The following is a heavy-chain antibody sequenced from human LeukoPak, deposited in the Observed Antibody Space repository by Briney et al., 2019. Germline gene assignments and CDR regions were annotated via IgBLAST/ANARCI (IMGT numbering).Heavy chain of an antibody. V-gene: IGHV3-30-3*02. Sequence: GGSLRLSCAASGFTFSSYSIHWVRQAPGKGLEWVAVISYDGSNKYYADSVKGRFTISRDNSKNTLYLQMNSLRAEDTAVYYCAKLYYYDSSGYYYPTDYWGQGTLVTVSS. J-gene: IGHJ4*02. CDR2: ISYDGSNK. CDR3: AKLYYYDSSGYYYPTDY. D-gene: IGHD3-22*01. CDR1: GFTFSSYS.